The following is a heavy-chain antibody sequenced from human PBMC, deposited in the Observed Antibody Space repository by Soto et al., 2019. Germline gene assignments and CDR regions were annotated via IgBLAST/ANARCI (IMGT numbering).Heavy chain of an antibody. J-gene: IGHJ5*02. CDR3: ASHPMVRGVTGRNWFDP. D-gene: IGHD3-10*01. CDR2: INHSGST. Sequence: QVQLQQWGAGLLKPSETLSLTCAVYGGSFSGYYWSWIRQPPGKGLEWIGEINHSGSTNYNPSLKSRVTTSVDASKNQFSLKLSSVTGADTAVYYCASHPMVRGVTGRNWFDPWGQGTLVTVSS. CDR1: GGSFSGYY. V-gene: IGHV4-34*01.